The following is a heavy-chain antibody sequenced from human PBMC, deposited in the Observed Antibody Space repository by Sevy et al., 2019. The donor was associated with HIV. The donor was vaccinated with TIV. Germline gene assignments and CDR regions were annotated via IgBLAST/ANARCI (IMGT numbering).Heavy chain of an antibody. J-gene: IGHJ6*02. Sequence: GGSLRLSCAASGFTFSSYWMSWVRQAPGKGLEWVANIKQDGSEKYYVDSVKGRFTISRDNAKNSLYLQMNSLRAEDTVVYYCARVVLDDILTGYYYYYGMDVWGQGTTVTVSS. D-gene: IGHD3-9*01. V-gene: IGHV3-7*01. CDR3: ARVVLDDILTGYYYYYGMDV. CDR1: GFTFSSYW. CDR2: IKQDGSEK.